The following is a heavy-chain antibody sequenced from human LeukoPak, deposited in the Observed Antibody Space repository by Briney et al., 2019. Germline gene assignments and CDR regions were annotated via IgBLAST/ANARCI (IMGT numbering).Heavy chain of an antibody. J-gene: IGHJ4*02. Sequence: GGSLRLSCAASGFTFSGYSINWVRQAPGKGLEWVSSIISSGANTFYADSVKGRFTVSRDNAKNSLHLQMNSLRAEDTAVYYCARTGFSSSWHFRYFDIWGQGTLVTVSS. D-gene: IGHD6-13*01. CDR3: ARTGFSSSWHFRYFDI. CDR2: IISSGANT. V-gene: IGHV3-21*01. CDR1: GFTFSGYS.